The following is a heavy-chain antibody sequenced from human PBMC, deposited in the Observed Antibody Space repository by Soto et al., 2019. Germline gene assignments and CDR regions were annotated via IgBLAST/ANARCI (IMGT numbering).Heavy chain of an antibody. J-gene: IGHJ4*02. V-gene: IGHV1-18*01. CDR2: ISAYNGNT. CDR3: AISNRNYDSSGYPEAVLDY. D-gene: IGHD3-22*01. Sequence: ASVKVSCKASGYTFTSYGISWVRQAPGQGLEWMGWISAYNGNTNYAQKLQGRVTMTTDTSTSTAYMELRSLRSDDTAVYYCAISNRNYDSSGYPEAVLDYWGQGTLVTVSS. CDR1: GYTFTSYG.